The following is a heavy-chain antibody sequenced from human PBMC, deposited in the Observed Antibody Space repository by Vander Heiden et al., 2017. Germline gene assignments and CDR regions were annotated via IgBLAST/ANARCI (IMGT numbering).Heavy chain of an antibody. Sequence: EVQLLESGGGLVQPGGSLRLACAGSGFTFGSYAMSWLRQAPGKGLEWVSAISGSGGSTYYADSVKGRFTISRDNSKNTLYLQMNSLRAEDTAVYYCAKVRGNGGSPAFDIWGQGTMVTVSS. CDR2: ISGSGGST. D-gene: IGHD1-26*01. J-gene: IGHJ3*02. CDR1: GFTFGSYA. V-gene: IGHV3-23*01. CDR3: AKVRGNGGSPAFDI.